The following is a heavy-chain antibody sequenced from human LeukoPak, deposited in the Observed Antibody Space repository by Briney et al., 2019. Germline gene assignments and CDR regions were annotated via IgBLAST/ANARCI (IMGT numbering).Heavy chain of an antibody. CDR1: EFTVSSNY. J-gene: IGHJ4*02. Sequence: GGSLRLSCAASEFTVSSNYMTWVRQAPGKGLEWVSVIYGGGSTYYADSVKGRFTISRDNSKNTLFLQMNSLRTEDTAIYHCARGGNWGYFDYWGQGTLVTVSS. D-gene: IGHD7-27*01. CDR3: ARGGNWGYFDY. CDR2: IYGGGST. V-gene: IGHV3-53*05.